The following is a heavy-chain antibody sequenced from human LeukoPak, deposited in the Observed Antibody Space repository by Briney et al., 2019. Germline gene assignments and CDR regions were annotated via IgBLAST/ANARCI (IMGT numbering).Heavy chain of an antibody. V-gene: IGHV4-59*01. D-gene: IGHD1-26*01. CDR1: GGSLNSYF. J-gene: IGHJ4*02. CDR3: ARVGATTRSFDY. Sequence: SETLSLTCTVSGGSLNSYFWSWIRQPPGKGLEWIGFVYYSGTTYYNPSLKSRVTISVDTSKNQFSLKVSSVTAPDTAVYYCARVGATTRSFDYWGQGALVTVSS. CDR2: VYYSGTT.